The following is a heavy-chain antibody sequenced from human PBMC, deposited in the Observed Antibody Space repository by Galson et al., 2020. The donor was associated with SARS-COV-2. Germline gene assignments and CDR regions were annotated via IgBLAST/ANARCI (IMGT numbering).Heavy chain of an antibody. J-gene: IGHJ4*02. D-gene: IGHD3-16*01. CDR1: GYSFTSYW. Sequence: GGSLKISCEGSGYSFTSYWIGWVRQMPGKGLEWMGIIYPGPSDTRYSPSFQGQVTISADKSISTAYLQWSSLKASDTAMYYCARFMGKCPYVYYFDYWGQGTLVTVSS. CDR2: IYPGPSDT. V-gene: IGHV5-51*01. CDR3: ARFMGKCPYVYYFDY.